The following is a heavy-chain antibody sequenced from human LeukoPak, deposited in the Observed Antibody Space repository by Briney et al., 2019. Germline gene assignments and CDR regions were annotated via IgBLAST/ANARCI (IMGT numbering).Heavy chain of an antibody. Sequence: SETLSLTCVVSGGSFSGYYWSWIRHPPGKGLEWIGEINHSGSTNYNPSLKSRVTISVDTSKNQFSLKLSSVTAADTAVYYCARVGKQWLVHLWGQGTLVTVSS. CDR1: GGSFSGYY. CDR2: INHSGST. D-gene: IGHD6-19*01. V-gene: IGHV4-34*01. J-gene: IGHJ4*02. CDR3: ARVGKQWLVHL.